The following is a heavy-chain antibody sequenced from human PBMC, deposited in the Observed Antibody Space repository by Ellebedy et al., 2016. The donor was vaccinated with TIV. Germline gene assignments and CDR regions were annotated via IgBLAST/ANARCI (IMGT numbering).Heavy chain of an antibody. CDR2: INYSGNT. CDR3: ARGTSLVLRY. D-gene: IGHD2-15*01. Sequence: SETLSLTXGVYGGSFSAYYWSWIRQPPGKGLEWIGEINYSGNTNYNPSLKSRVTISIDTSKNQFSLKLSSVTAADTAVYYCARGTSLVLRYWGQGTLVTVSS. V-gene: IGHV4-34*01. J-gene: IGHJ4*02. CDR1: GGSFSAYY.